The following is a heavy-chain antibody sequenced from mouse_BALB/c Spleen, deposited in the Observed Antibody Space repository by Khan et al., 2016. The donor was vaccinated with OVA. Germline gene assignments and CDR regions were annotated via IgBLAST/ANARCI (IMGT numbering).Heavy chain of an antibody. J-gene: IGHJ4*01. Sequence: QVQLQQSGAELMKPGASVKISCKATGCTFSSYWIEWVKQRPGHGLEWIGEMLPGRSNINCNEKFKGKATFTADTSSNIAYMHLNSLTSEDSAVYYCARGAGTTYGMDYWGQGTSVTVSS. CDR1: GCTFSSYW. D-gene: IGHD4-1*01. CDR3: ARGAGTTYGMDY. CDR2: MLPGRSNI. V-gene: IGHV1-9*01.